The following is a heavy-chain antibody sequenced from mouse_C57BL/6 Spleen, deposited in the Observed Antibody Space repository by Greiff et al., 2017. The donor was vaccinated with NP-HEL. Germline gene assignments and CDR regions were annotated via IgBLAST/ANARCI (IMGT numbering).Heavy chain of an antibody. CDR3: ARGVYDGYFAY. J-gene: IGHJ3*01. V-gene: IGHV1-85*01. CDR1: GYTFTSYD. CDR2: IYPRDGST. D-gene: IGHD2-3*01. Sequence: LQESGPELVKPGASVKLSCKASGYTFTSYDINWVKQRPGQGLEWIGWIYPRDGSTKYNEKFKGKATLTVDTSSSTAYMELHSLTSEDSAVYFCARGVYDGYFAYWGQGTLVTVSA.